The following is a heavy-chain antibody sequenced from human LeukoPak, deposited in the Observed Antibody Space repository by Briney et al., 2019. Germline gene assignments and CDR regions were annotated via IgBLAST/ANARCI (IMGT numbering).Heavy chain of an antibody. CDR3: ARDRALVSMVRGVMGYFYYYMDV. V-gene: IGHV3-7*01. CDR2: INQDGSEK. D-gene: IGHD3-10*01. Sequence: GGSLRLSCAASGFTFSRYWMSWVRQAPGKGLEWVANINQDGSEKYYVDSVKGRFTISRDNAKNSLYLEMNSLRAEDRAVYYCARDRALVSMVRGVMGYFYYYMDVWGKGTTVTISS. CDR1: GFTFSRYW. J-gene: IGHJ6*03.